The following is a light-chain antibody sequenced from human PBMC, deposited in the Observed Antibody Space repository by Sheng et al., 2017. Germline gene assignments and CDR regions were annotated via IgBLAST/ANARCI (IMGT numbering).Light chain of an antibody. CDR1: QNINTL. CDR3: QQYHTSPWT. J-gene: IGKJ1*01. V-gene: IGKV1-5*03. Sequence: DIQMTQSASTLSASVGDRVTITCRASQNINTLMAWFQQKPGKAPKLLIYGVSTLQSGVPSRFSGSGSGTEFTLTIFGLQPDDFATYYCQQYHTSPWT. CDR2: GVS.